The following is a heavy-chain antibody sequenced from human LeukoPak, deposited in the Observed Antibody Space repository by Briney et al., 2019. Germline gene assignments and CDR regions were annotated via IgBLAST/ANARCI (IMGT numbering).Heavy chain of an antibody. D-gene: IGHD1-7*01. CDR3: ARDRVENWNYGSVWFDP. CDR1: GGSISSYY. J-gene: IGHJ5*02. Sequence: PSETLSLTCTVSGGSISSYYWSWIRQPPGKGLEWIGYIYYSGSTNYNPSLKSRVTISVDTSKNQFSLKLSSVTAADTAVYYCARDRVENWNYGSVWFDPWGQGTLVTVSS. CDR2: IYYSGST. V-gene: IGHV4-59*12.